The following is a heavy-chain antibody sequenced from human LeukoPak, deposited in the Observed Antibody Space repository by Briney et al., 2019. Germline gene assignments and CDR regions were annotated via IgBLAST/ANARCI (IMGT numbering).Heavy chain of an antibody. CDR3: ARVVYYYDSSGYYYIDY. CDR2: INPNSGGT. D-gene: IGHD3-22*01. V-gene: IGHV1-2*06. Sequence: ASVKVSCKASGYTFTGYYMHWVRQAPGQGLEWMGRINPNSGGTNYAQEFQGRVTMTRDTSISTAYMELSRLRSDDTAVYYCARVVYYYDSSGYYYIDYWGQGTLVTVSS. CDR1: GYTFTGYY. J-gene: IGHJ4*02.